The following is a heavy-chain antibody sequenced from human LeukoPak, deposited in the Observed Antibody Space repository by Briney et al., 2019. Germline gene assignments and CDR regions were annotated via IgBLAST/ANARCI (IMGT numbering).Heavy chain of an antibody. V-gene: IGHV1-69*13. CDR3: ARGRMAGTYVFDY. J-gene: IGHJ4*02. CDR2: ITPLFRTP. Sequence: GASVKVSCKASGGTFSTVTLNWVRQAPGQGLEWIGGITPLFRTPNYAQKFQGRVSITAVESMTTVYMEMSRLRLEDTAVYYCARGRMAGTYVFDYWGQGTLVTVSS. D-gene: IGHD1-1*01. CDR1: GGTFSTVT.